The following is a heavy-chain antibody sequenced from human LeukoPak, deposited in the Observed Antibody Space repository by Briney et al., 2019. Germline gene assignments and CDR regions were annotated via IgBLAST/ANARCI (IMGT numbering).Heavy chain of an antibody. J-gene: IGHJ4*02. V-gene: IGHV4-59*01. CDR3: ARVEIWYAAAGAFDY. CDR2: IYYSGRT. D-gene: IGHD6-13*01. CDR1: GGSISSYY. Sequence: SETLSLTCTVSGGSISSYYWSWFRQPPGKGLEWIGYIYYSGRTNYNPSLKSRVTISVGTSKNQFSLKLSSVTAADTAVYYCARVEIWYAAAGAFDYWGQGTLVTVSS.